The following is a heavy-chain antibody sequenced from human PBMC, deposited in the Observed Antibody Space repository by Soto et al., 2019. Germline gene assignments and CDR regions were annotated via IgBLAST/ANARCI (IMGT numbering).Heavy chain of an antibody. V-gene: IGHV3-23*01. CDR2: IAASGATT. J-gene: IGHJ4*02. CDR3: AKDRGGSGWRFDY. CDR1: GFTFGKYA. Sequence: GGSLRRSCAASGFTFGKYAMSWVRQAPGKGLEWVSAIAASGATTYYADSVNGRLTVSRDNSKNTLYLQMNSLRAEDTAVYYCAKDRGGSGWRFDYWGQGTLVTVSS. D-gene: IGHD6-19*01.